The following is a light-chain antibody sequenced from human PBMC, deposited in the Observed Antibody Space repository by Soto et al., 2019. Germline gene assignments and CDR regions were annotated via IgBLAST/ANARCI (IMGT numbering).Light chain of an antibody. CDR1: SSDVGAYNF. CDR3: SSYTSSNNHYV. J-gene: IGLJ1*01. Sequence: QSALTQPASVSGSPGQSITISCTGSSSDVGAYNFVSWYQHHPGKAPKLILYEVTTRPSGVSSRFSGSKSGNTASLTISGLQADDEANYYCSSYTSSNNHYVFGTGTKVTVL. V-gene: IGLV2-14*01. CDR2: EVT.